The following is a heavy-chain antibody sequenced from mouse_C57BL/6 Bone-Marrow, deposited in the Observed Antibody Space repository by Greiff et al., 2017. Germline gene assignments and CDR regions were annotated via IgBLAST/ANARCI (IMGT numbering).Heavy chain of an antibody. D-gene: IGHD2-3*01. CDR3: ARKDGYPRYFDV. Sequence: QLKQSGPELVKPGASVKISCKASGYAFSSSWMNWVKQRPGKGLEWIGRIYPGDGDTNYNGKFKGKATLTADKSSSTAYMQLSSLTSEDSAVYFCARKDGYPRYFDVWGTGTTVTVSS. J-gene: IGHJ1*03. CDR2: IYPGDGDT. CDR1: GYAFSSSW. V-gene: IGHV1-82*01.